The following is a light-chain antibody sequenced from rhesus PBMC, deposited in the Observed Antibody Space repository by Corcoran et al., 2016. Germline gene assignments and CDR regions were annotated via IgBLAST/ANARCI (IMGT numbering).Light chain of an antibody. CDR2: GAS. J-gene: IGKJ1*01. V-gene: IGKV3-10*01. CDR1: QSVNSY. Sequence: QVILTQSPATLSLSPGERATLSCRASQSVNSYLAWYQQIPGQAPRLLIYGASSRATGIPDRFSGSGSATDFTLTISSLEPEDIEVYYCYQHSSGWTFGQGTKVEIK. CDR3: YQHSSGWT.